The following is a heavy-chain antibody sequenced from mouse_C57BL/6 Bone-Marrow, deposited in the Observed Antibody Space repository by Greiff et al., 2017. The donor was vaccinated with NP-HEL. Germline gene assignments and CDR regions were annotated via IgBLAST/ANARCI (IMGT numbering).Heavy chain of an antibody. CDR1: GYTFTSYW. J-gene: IGHJ3*01. V-gene: IGHV1-69*01. CDR2: IDPSDSYT. Sequence: QVQLQQSGAELVMPGASVKLSCKASGYTFTSYWMHWVKQRPGQGLEWIGEIDPSDSYTNYNQKFKGKSTLTVDKSSSTAYMQLSSLTSEDSAVYYCANYGNYAWFAYWGQGTLVTVSA. CDR3: ANYGNYAWFAY. D-gene: IGHD2-1*01.